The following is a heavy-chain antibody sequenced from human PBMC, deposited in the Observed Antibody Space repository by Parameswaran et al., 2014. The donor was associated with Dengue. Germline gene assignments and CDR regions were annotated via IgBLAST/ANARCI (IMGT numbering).Heavy chain of an antibody. V-gene: IGHV3-33*01. J-gene: IGHJ6*02. Sequence: WIRQPPGKGLEWVALIWHNGGNKYFADSVKGRFTISRDNSKNTLYLQMNSLRDEDTAVYYCARDLQVWEEASGKMATVYGMDVWGQGDHGHRLL. D-gene: IGHD5-24*01. CDR2: IWHNGGNK. CDR3: ARDLQVWEEASGKMATVYGMDV.